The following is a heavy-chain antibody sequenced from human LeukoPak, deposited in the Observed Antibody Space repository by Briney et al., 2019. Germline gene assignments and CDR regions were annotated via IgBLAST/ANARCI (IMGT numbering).Heavy chain of an antibody. CDR2: ILWNSGSI. D-gene: IGHD6-19*01. Sequence: GGSLRLSCAASGFTLDYYAMYCVRQGPGEGVEWVSGILWNSGSIGYADYVKGRLTISRDNANNSLYLQMNSLRAEDTALYYCAKDLGSSGWPRGAFDIWGQGTMVPVSS. J-gene: IGHJ3*02. CDR1: GFTLDYYA. V-gene: IGHV3-9*01. CDR3: AKDLGSSGWPRGAFDI.